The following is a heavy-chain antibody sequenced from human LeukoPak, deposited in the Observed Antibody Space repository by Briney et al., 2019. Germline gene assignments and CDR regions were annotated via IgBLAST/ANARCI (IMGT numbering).Heavy chain of an antibody. CDR1: GGSISSYY. CDR3: ARLRWYYLDY. D-gene: IGHD4-23*01. Sequence: SETLSLTCTVSGGSISSYYWSWIRQPPGKGLEWIGYIYYSGCTNYNPSLKSRVTISVDTSKNQFSLKLSSVTAADTAVYYCARLRWYYLDYWGQGTLVTVSS. J-gene: IGHJ4*02. CDR2: IYYSGCT. V-gene: IGHV4-59*01.